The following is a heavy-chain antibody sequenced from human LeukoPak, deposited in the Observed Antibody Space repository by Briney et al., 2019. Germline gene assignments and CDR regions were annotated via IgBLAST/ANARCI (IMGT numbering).Heavy chain of an antibody. V-gene: IGHV3-30*04. CDR3: ARAPGYGAAYYFDY. J-gene: IGHJ4*02. CDR1: GFTFSKFA. D-gene: IGHD1-1*01. Sequence: GGSLRLSCAAAGFTFSKFAKHWARQAPGKGLEWVAVVSYDGSYKYYADSVKGRFTISRDNSKNTLYLQMNSLRAEDTAVYYCARAPGYGAAYYFDYWGQGTLVTVSS. CDR2: VSYDGSYK.